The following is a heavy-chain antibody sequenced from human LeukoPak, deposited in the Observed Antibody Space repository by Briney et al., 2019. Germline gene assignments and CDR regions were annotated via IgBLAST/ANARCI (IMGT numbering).Heavy chain of an antibody. Sequence: PGGSLRLSCAASGFTFDDYAMHWVRQAPWKGLEWVSGISWNSGSIGYADSVKGRFTISRDNAKNSLYLQMNSLRAEDTALYYCAKDLPEHQLLWENFDYWGQGTLVTVSS. J-gene: IGHJ4*02. CDR1: GFTFDDYA. V-gene: IGHV3-9*01. CDR2: ISWNSGSI. D-gene: IGHD2-2*01. CDR3: AKDLPEHQLLWENFDY.